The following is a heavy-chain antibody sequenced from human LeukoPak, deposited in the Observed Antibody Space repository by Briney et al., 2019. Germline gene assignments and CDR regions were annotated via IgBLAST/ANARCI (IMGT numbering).Heavy chain of an antibody. J-gene: IGHJ5*02. Sequence: GGSLRLSCAASGFTFSSYGMHWVRQAPGKGLEWVAVISHDGSNKYYADSVKGRFTISRDNSKNTLYPQMNSLRAEDTAVYYCAKDRISEETYNWFDPWGQGTLVTVSS. CDR3: AKDRISEETYNWFDP. CDR1: GFTFSSYG. CDR2: ISHDGSNK. V-gene: IGHV3-30*18. D-gene: IGHD2-15*01.